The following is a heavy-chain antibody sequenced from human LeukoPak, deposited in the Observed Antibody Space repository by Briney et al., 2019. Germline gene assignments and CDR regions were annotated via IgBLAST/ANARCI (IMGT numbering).Heavy chain of an antibody. CDR2: IYYSGST. CDR3: ARSIAVAGTLGY. Sequence: SETLSLTCTVSGGSISSSSYYWGWIRQPPGKGLEWIGSIYYSGSTYYNPSLKSRVTISVDKSKNQFSLKLSSVTAADTAVYYCARSIAVAGTLGYWGQGTLVTVSS. CDR1: GGSISSSSYY. J-gene: IGHJ4*02. V-gene: IGHV4-39*07. D-gene: IGHD6-19*01.